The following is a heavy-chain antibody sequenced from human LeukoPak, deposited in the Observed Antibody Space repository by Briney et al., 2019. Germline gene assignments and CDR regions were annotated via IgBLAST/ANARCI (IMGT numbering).Heavy chain of an antibody. CDR1: GFTFTNYW. D-gene: IGHD6-19*01. J-gene: IGHJ4*02. CDR2: IKQDGSET. V-gene: IGHV3-7*01. CDR3: ARDPEEWQVPIDY. Sequence: GGSLRLSCAASGFTFTNYWMSWVRQAPGKGLEWVAYIKQDGSETKYVDSVKGRFTISRDNAKKSLYLYMNNVRAEDTAVYSCARDPEEWQVPIDYCGQGTLVTVSS.